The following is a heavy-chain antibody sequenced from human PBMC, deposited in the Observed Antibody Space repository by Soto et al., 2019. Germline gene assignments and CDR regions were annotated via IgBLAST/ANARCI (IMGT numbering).Heavy chain of an antibody. J-gene: IGHJ3*02. Sequence: PGGPLRLSRTAAECNCISHSVNCISQTTGKGLEWVSYISSSSSTIYYADPVKGRFTISRDNAKNSLYLQMNSLRDEDTAVYYCARDVRGIVGVVAAIGAFDIWGQGTMVSVSS. D-gene: IGHD2-15*01. CDR3: ARDVRGIVGVVAAIGAFDI. CDR2: ISSSSSTI. CDR1: ECNCISHS. V-gene: IGHV3-48*02.